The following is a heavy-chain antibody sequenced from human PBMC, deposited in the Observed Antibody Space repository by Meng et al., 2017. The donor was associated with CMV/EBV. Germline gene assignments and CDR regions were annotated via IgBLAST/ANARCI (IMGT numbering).Heavy chain of an antibody. J-gene: IGHJ4*02. CDR3: ARGNDFWSGPDDY. Sequence: GGSLRLSCAASGFTFSSYSMNWVRQAPGKGLEWVSSISSSSSYIYYADSVKDRFTISRDNAKNSLYLQMNSLRAEDTAVYYCARGNDFWSGPDDYWGQGTLVTVSS. D-gene: IGHD3-3*01. CDR1: GFTFSSYS. V-gene: IGHV3-21*01. CDR2: ISSSSSYI.